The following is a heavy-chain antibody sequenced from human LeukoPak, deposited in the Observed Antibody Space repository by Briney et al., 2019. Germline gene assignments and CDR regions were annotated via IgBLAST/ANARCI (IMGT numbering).Heavy chain of an antibody. CDR2: IHRSGSP. CDR1: LDSTTSNF. J-gene: IGHJ4*02. CDR3: AREILGGFNPGAY. Sequence: KTGGSLRLSCTVSLDSTTSNFWSWVRQPPGKGLEWIGEIHRSGSPNYNPSLQSRVTISIDRSRNQIALELSSATAADTAVYYCAREILGGFNPGAYWGQGTLVTVSS. D-gene: IGHD1-14*01. V-gene: IGHV4-4*02.